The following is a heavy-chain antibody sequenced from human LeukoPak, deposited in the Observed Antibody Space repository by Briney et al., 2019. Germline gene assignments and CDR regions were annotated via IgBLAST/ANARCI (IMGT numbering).Heavy chain of an antibody. CDR3: ARDREHSYGSDFDH. Sequence: SETLSLTCTVSGGSIHTYNWMWIRQPAGKGLEWIGRNSISGMGDYNPSLMSRVSISVDKSNNQFYSTLTSVTAADTAVYYCARDREHSYGSDFDHWGQGMLVTVS. D-gene: IGHD5-18*01. V-gene: IGHV4-4*07. CDR2: NSISGMG. J-gene: IGHJ4*02. CDR1: GGSIHTYN.